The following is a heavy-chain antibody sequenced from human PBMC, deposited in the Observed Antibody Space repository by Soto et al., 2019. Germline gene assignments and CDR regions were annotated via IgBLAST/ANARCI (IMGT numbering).Heavy chain of an antibody. CDR1: AFSFSIYA. J-gene: IGHJ5*02. D-gene: IGHD6-19*01. CDR3: AAVRDTSGWYWFDP. CDR2: ISDSGGST. V-gene: IGHV3-23*01. Sequence: SLRLSCAASAFSFSIYAMNWVRQAPGKGLKWVSSISDSGGSTSYADSVKGRFTISRDNSKNTLYLQMNSLTAEDTAVYFCAAVRDTSGWYWFDPWGQGTLVTVSS.